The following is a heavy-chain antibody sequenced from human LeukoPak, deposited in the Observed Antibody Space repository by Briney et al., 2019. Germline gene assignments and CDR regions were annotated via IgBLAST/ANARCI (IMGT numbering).Heavy chain of an antibody. J-gene: IGHJ4*02. CDR3: ATFGFNWNLGY. D-gene: IGHD1-20*01. V-gene: IGHV3-74*01. CDR1: GFTFSNYY. CDR2: INSDGRDT. Sequence: GGSLRLSCAASGFTFSNYYVHWVRQPPGKGLVWVSRINSDGRDTGYVDSVKGRFTISRDNAKNTVYLQMNSLRAEDTAVYYCATFGFNWNLGYWGQGTLVTVSS.